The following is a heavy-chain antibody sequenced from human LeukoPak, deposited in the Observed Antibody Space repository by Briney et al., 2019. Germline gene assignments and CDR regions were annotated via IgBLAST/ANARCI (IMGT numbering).Heavy chain of an antibody. Sequence: ASVKVSCKVSGYTLTELSMHWVRQAPGKGLEWMGDFDPEDGETLYAQKFQGTVTMTEDTSTDTAYMELSSLRSEDTAVYYCATADASVVRGVISGMDVWGKGTTVTVSS. CDR2: FDPEDGET. J-gene: IGHJ6*04. D-gene: IGHD3-10*01. CDR3: ATADASVVRGVISGMDV. CDR1: GYTLTELS. V-gene: IGHV1-24*01.